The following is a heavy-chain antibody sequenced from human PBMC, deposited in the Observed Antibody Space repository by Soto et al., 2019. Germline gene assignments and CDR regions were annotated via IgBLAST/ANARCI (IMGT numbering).Heavy chain of an antibody. CDR2: VHTSGST. V-gene: IGHV4-4*07. Sequence: SETLSLTCTVSGDSISSYFWSWIRQPAGKGLEWIGRVHTSGSTTYNPSLKSRVTMSVDTSKCQFSLKLTSVTAADTAVYYCARENAGASTWWLDPWGQGTLVTVSS. J-gene: IGHJ5*02. CDR1: GDSISSYF. D-gene: IGHD3-16*01. CDR3: ARENAGASTWWLDP.